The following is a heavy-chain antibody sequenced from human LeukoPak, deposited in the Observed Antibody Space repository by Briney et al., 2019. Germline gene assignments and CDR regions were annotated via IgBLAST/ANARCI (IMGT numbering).Heavy chain of an antibody. D-gene: IGHD3-10*02. CDR1: EFDFNSYG. CDR3: AKGGVRGIYYFDY. J-gene: IGHJ4*02. V-gene: IGHV3-30*02. Sequence: GGSLRLSCAASEFDFNSYGMHWVRQAPGQGLEWVAFIGYDGNKRYYTDSVTGRFTISRDTTKNTLYLQMNSLRAEDTAVYYCAKGGVRGIYYFDYWGQGTLVTVSS. CDR2: IGYDGNKR.